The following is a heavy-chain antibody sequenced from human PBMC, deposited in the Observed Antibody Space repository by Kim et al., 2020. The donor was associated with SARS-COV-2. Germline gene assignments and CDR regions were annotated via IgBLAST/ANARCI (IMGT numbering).Heavy chain of an antibody. V-gene: IGHV3-21*01. CDR3: AGNIMITFGGVIVIGAFDI. J-gene: IGHJ3*02. CDR2: ISSSSSYI. Sequence: LSLTCAASGFTFSSYSMNWVRQAPGKGLEWVSSISSSSSYIYYADSVKGRFTISRDNAKNSLYLQMNSLRAEDTAVYYCAGNIMITFGGVIVIGAFDIWGQGTMVTVSS. CDR1: GFTFSSYS. D-gene: IGHD3-16*02.